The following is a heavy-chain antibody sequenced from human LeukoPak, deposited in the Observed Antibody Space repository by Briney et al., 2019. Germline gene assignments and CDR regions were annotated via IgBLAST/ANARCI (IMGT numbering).Heavy chain of an antibody. CDR3: ARGMDV. CDR1: GFTFDSYT. J-gene: IGHJ6*02. V-gene: IGHV3-21*01. Sequence: GGSLRLSCAASGFTFDSYTMNWVRQAPGKGLEWVSSISSSKTYIYYADSVKGRFTISRDNAKNSLYLQMNSLRAEDTAVYYCARGMDVWGQGTTVTVSS. CDR2: ISSSKTYI.